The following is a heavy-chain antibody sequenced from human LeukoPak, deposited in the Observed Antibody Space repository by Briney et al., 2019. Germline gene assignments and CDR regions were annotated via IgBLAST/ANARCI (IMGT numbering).Heavy chain of an antibody. CDR2: IYKSGTI. Sequence: GGSLRLSCAVSGFSVTVNYMSWVRQAPGKGLEWVSIIYKSGTISYADSVKGRFIISRDSSTNTLSLQMTSLRAEDTAVYYCAADFYTSYHLGYWGQGTLVTVSS. V-gene: IGHV3-66*01. J-gene: IGHJ4*02. CDR3: AADFYTSYHLGY. CDR1: GFSVTVNY. D-gene: IGHD3-16*01.